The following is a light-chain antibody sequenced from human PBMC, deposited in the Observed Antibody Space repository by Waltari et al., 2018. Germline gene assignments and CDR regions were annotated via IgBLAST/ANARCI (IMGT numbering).Light chain of an antibody. V-gene: IGLV3-21*02. Sequence: SYVLTQSPPVSVAPGQTASITRGGNNIGSKSVQWYQQRPGQAPVQVGYDNSDRPSGIPERFSGSNSGNTATLTITRVEAADEADYYCQVWDSTSDHVLFAGGTKLTVL. CDR1: NIGSKS. CDR2: DNS. J-gene: IGLJ2*01. CDR3: QVWDSTSDHVL.